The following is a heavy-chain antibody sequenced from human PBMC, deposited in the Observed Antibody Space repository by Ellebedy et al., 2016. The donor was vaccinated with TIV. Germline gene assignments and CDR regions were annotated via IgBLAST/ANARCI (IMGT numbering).Heavy chain of an antibody. CDR1: GYNFTTYW. D-gene: IGHD3-22*01. V-gene: IGHV5-10-1*01. CDR2: IDPSDSYT. Sequence: KVSCKGSGYNFTTYWISWVRQMPGKGLEWMGRIDPSDSYTKYNPSFQGHVTISVDKSISTAYLQWSSLKASDTAMYYCARDDYYYDSSGYFNWFDSWGQGTRVIVSS. CDR3: ARDDYYYDSSGYFNWFDS. J-gene: IGHJ5*01.